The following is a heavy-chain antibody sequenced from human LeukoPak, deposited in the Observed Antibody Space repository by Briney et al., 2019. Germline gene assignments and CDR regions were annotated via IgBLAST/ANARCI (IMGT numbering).Heavy chain of an antibody. CDR2: IHHSRDT. Sequence: SETLSLTCTVSGGSISSGGYYWSWIRQPPGKGLEWIGYIHHSRDTYQNPSLKSRVTVSSDRSKNQFYLKLSSVTAADTAVYYCARLIAADPQLDSWGQGTLVTVSS. D-gene: IGHD6-13*01. CDR3: ARLIAADPQLDS. V-gene: IGHV4-30-2*01. J-gene: IGHJ4*02. CDR1: GGSISSGGYY.